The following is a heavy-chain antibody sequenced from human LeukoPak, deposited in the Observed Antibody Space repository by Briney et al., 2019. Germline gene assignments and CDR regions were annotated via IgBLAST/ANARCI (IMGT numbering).Heavy chain of an antibody. J-gene: IGHJ5*02. CDR1: GGSISSGSYY. CDR3: ARDVNAAAGTLSPKWVFDP. Sequence: NTSETLSLTCTVSGGSISSGSYYWSWIRQPAGKGLEWIGRIYTSGSTNYNPSLKSRVTISVDTSKNQFSLKLSSVTAADTAVYYCARDVNAAAGTLSPKWVFDPWGQGTLVTVSS. V-gene: IGHV4-61*02. CDR2: IYTSGST. D-gene: IGHD6-13*01.